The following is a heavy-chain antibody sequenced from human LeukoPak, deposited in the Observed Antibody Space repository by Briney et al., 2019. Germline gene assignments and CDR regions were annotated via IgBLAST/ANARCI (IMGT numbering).Heavy chain of an antibody. J-gene: IGHJ4*02. CDR1: GFTFSSYG. V-gene: IGHV3-30*03. CDR2: IPNDGGNK. Sequence: GGSLRLSCAASGFTFSSYGMHWVRQAPGKGLEWVAVIPNDGGNKYYADSVKGRFTISRDNSKNTLYLQMNSLRAEDMAVYYCARDRIAVAGDFDYWGQGTLVTVSS. CDR3: ARDRIAVAGDFDY. D-gene: IGHD6-19*01.